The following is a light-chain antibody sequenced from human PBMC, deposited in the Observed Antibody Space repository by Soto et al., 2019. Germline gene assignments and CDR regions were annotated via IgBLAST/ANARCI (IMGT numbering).Light chain of an antibody. J-gene: IGKJ1*01. V-gene: IGKV3-15*01. CDR3: QQYNNWPPWT. CDR2: GAS. Sequence: EIVMTQSPATLSVSPGERATLSCRASQSVSSNLAWYQQKPGQAPRLLIYGASTRATGIPARFSGSGSGIDCTLTISSLQSEDFAVYYCQQYNNWPPWTFGQGTKVEIK. CDR1: QSVSSN.